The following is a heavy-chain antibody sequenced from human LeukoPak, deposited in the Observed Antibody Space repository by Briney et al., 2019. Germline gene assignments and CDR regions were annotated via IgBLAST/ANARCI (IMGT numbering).Heavy chain of an antibody. D-gene: IGHD4-17*01. J-gene: IGHJ6*02. V-gene: IGHV1-18*01. Sequence: ASVKVSCKASGGTFSSYAISWVRQAPGQGLEWMGWISAYNGNTNYAQKLQGRVTMTTDTSTSTAYMELRSLRSDDTAVYYCAKGMTDGYYYGMDVWGQGTTVTVSS. CDR2: ISAYNGNT. CDR1: GGTFSSYA. CDR3: AKGMTDGYYYGMDV.